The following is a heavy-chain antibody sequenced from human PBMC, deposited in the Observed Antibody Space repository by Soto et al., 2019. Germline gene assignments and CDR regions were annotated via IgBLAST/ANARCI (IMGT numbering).Heavy chain of an antibody. CDR1: GGSISSGDYY. D-gene: IGHD3-22*01. Sequence: SETLSLTCTVSGGSISSGDYYWSWIRQPPGKGLEWIGYIYYSGSTYYNPSLKSRVTISVDTSKNQFSLKLSSVTAADTAVYYCARGYYYDSSGYSPILDYWGQGTLVTV. V-gene: IGHV4-30-4*01. J-gene: IGHJ4*02. CDR2: IYYSGST. CDR3: ARGYYYDSSGYSPILDY.